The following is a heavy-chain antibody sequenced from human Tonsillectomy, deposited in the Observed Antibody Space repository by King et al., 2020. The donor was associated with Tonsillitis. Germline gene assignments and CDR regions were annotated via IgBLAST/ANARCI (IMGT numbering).Heavy chain of an antibody. J-gene: IGHJ3*02. D-gene: IGHD3-22*01. CDR3: ARRGYSDAFDI. CDR2: IKQDGGEK. CDR1: GFTFSSDW. Sequence: VQLVESGGGLVQPGGSLRLSCAASGFTFSSDWMSWVRQAPGKGLEWGADIKQDGGEKYYVDSVKGRFTISRDNAKNSLYLQMNSLRAEDTAVYYCARRGYSDAFDIWGQGTMVTVSS. V-gene: IGHV3-7*01.